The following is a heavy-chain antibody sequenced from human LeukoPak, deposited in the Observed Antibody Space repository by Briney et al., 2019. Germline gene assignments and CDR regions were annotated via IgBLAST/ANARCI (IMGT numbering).Heavy chain of an antibody. J-gene: IGHJ4*02. V-gene: IGHV3-30*18. CDR3: AKRPSDYGDYVSYFDY. Sequence: GRSLRLSCAASGFTFSDYGMHWVRQAPGKGLEWVGVISDDGRSKDYADSVKGRFTISRDNSKDTLYLQMNSLRDEDTAVYYCAKRPSDYGDYVSYFDYWGQGTLVTVSS. D-gene: IGHD4-17*01. CDR2: ISDDGRSK. CDR1: GFTFSDYG.